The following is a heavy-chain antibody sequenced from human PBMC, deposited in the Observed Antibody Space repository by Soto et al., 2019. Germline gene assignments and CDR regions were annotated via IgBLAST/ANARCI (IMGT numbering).Heavy chain of an antibody. J-gene: IGHJ4*02. CDR2: ISYDGSNK. CDR1: GFTFSSYG. CDR3: AKDLSQWELRREGIFDY. D-gene: IGHD1-26*01. V-gene: IGHV3-30*18. Sequence: GSLRLSCAASGFTFSSYGMHWVRQAPGKGLEWVAVISYDGSNKYYADSVKGRFTISRDNSKNTLYLQMNSLRAEDTAVYYCAKDLSQWELRREGIFDYWGQGTLVTVSS.